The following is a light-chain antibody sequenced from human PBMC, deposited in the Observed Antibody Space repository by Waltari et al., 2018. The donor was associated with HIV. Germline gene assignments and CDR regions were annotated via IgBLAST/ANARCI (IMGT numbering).Light chain of an antibody. CDR3: AAWDASLSGWV. V-gene: IGLV1-47*01. J-gene: IGLJ3*02. CDR2: GKK. CDR1: SYNIGSNY. Sequence: QSVLTQPPSASGTPGQRVTISCSGSSYNIGSNYVYWYQQLPGTAPKLLRYGKKHWPSGVPNLVSGSKSGTSASLPLSGLRSEDEADYYWAAWDASLSGWVVGGGTKPTV.